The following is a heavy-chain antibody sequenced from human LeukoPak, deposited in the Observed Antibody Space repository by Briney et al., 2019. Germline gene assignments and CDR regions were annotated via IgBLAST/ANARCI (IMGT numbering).Heavy chain of an antibody. Sequence: RGSLRLSCAASGFTFSSYSMNWVRQAPGKGLEWVSSISSSSSYIYYADSVKGRFTISRDNAKNSLYLQMNSLRAEDTAVYYCARGRMITFGGVITWGQGTLVTVSS. D-gene: IGHD3-16*01. J-gene: IGHJ5*02. V-gene: IGHV3-21*01. CDR1: GFTFSSYS. CDR2: ISSSSSYI. CDR3: ARGRMITFGGVIT.